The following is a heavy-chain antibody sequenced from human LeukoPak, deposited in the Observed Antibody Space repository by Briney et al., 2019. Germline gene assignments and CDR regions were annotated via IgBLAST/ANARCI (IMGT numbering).Heavy chain of an antibody. CDR3: ARHVEIAVAGPIDY. Sequence: KPSETLSLTCTVSGGSISSSRDYWGWIRQPQGKGLEWIGSIYYSGSTYYNPSLKSRVTISVDTSKNQFSLKLSSVTAADTAVYYCARHVEIAVAGPIDYWGQGTLVTVSS. CDR2: IYYSGST. V-gene: IGHV4-39*01. CDR1: GGSISSSRDY. D-gene: IGHD6-19*01. J-gene: IGHJ4*02.